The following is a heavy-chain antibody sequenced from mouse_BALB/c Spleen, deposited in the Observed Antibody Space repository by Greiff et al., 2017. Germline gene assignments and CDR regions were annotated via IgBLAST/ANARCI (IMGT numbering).Heavy chain of an antibody. Sequence: VQLQQSGAELVKPGASVKLSCKTSGYTFTSYWIQWVKQRPGQGLGWIGEIFPGTGTTYYNEKFKGKATLTIDTSSSTAYMQLSSLTSEDSAVYFCARSSYGDYWGQGTSVTVSS. CDR1: GYTFTSYW. CDR2: IFPGTGTT. J-gene: IGHJ4*01. V-gene: IGHV1S132*01. D-gene: IGHD1-1*01. CDR3: ARSSYGDY.